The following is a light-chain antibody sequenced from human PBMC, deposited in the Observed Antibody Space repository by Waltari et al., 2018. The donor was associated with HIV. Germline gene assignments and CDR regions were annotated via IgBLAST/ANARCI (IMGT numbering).Light chain of an antibody. CDR3: VAWDDSLRGVL. CDR2: RND. CDR1: TSNIGSNS. Sequence: SVLTQPPSASGTPGQRVTISCSGSTSNIGSNSVFWYQHLPGTAPKLLIHRNDQRPSGVPDRFSASTSGTSASLAISGLRSEDEADYYCVAWDDSLRGVLFGGGTKVAVL. J-gene: IGLJ2*01. V-gene: IGLV1-47*01.